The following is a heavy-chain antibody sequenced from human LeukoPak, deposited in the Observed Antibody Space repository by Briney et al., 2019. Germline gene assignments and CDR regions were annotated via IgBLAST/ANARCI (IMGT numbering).Heavy chain of an antibody. D-gene: IGHD1-26*01. CDR2: IYTSGST. Sequence: SQTLSLTCTVSGGSISSGSYYWSWIRQPAGKGLEWIGRIYTSGSTNYNPFLKSRVTISVDTSKNQFSLKLSSVTAADTAVYYCARDNRSGSYSYWGQGTLVTVSS. J-gene: IGHJ4*02. V-gene: IGHV4-61*02. CDR3: ARDNRSGSYSY. CDR1: GGSISSGSYY.